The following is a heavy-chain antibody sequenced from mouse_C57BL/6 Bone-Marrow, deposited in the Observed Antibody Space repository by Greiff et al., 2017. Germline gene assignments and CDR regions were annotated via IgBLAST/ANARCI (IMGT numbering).Heavy chain of an antibody. V-gene: IGHV1-19*01. CDR3: ARWDGYWFAY. CDR2: INPYNGGS. J-gene: IGHJ3*01. CDR1: GYTFTDYY. D-gene: IGHD2-3*01. Sequence: EVQLMESGPVLVKPGASVKMSCKASGYTFTDYYMNWVKQSPGKSLEWIGVINPYNGGSSYNQKFKGKATLTVDKSSSTAYMELNSLTSEDSAVYYCARWDGYWFAYWGQGTLVTVSA.